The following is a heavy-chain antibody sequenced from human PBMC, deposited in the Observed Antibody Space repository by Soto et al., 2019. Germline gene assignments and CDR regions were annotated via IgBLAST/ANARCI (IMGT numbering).Heavy chain of an antibody. D-gene: IGHD6-13*01. CDR1: GYSFTNYW. Sequence: GESLKISCKGSGYSFTNYWIGWVRQMPGKGLEWMGIIHPADSDTRYSPSFQGQVTISADKSISTAYLQWSSLKASDTAMYYCARTPLLIAADFDYWGQGTLVTVSS. CDR2: IHPADSDT. CDR3: ARTPLLIAADFDY. J-gene: IGHJ4*02. V-gene: IGHV5-51*01.